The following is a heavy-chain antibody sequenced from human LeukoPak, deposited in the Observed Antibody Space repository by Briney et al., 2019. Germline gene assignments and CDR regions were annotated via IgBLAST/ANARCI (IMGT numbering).Heavy chain of an antibody. V-gene: IGHV3-21*04. CDR2: ISSSSSYI. CDR3: AKDVAPPYFYYDFWSGYYPFDP. D-gene: IGHD3-3*01. CDR1: GFTFSSYS. Sequence: GGSLRLSCAASGFTFSSYSMNWVRQAPGKGLEWVSSISSSSSYIYYADSVKGRFTISRDNAKNSLYLQMNSLRAEDTAVYYCAKDVAPPYFYYDFWSGYYPFDPWGQGTLVTVSS. J-gene: IGHJ5*02.